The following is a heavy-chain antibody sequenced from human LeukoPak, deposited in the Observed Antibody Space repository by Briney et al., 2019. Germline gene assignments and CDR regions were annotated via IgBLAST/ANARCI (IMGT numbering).Heavy chain of an antibody. CDR3: VRGTYYSGSGLGSWFDP. D-gene: IGHD2-21*01. V-gene: IGHV3-23*01. CDR2: INGGGETT. J-gene: IGHJ5*02. Sequence: GGSLRLSCAASGFTFSKYLMSWVRQAPGKGLQWVSGINGGGETTYYIASVKGRFTISRDSSKNTLSLQMDSLRVEDTAVYYCVRGTYYSGSGLGSWFDPWGQGTLVTVSS. CDR1: GFTFSKYL.